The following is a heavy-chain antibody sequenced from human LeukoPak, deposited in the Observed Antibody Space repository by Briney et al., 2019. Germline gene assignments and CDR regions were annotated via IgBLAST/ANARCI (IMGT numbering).Heavy chain of an antibody. Sequence: GGSLRLSCAASGFTFSDHAMTWVRQTPGKGLESVSSTSAGGDITHYAESVKGRFTISRDNSKNTLYLQMGSLRAEDTAIYFCAYLDSSGFYYGRLRYWGQGTPVTVSS. CDR3: AYLDSSGFYYGRLRY. D-gene: IGHD3-22*01. V-gene: IGHV3-23*01. CDR2: TSAGGDIT. J-gene: IGHJ4*02. CDR1: GFTFSDHA.